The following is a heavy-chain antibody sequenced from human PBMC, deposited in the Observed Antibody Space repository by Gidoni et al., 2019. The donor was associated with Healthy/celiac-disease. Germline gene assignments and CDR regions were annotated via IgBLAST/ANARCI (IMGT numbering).Heavy chain of an antibody. CDR3: ARDQRGLVTNAFDI. CDR2: IYYSGST. Sequence: QVQLQESGPGLVKPSQTLSLTCTVSGGSISSGGYYWSWIRQHPGKGLEWIGYIYYSGSTYYNPSLKSRVTISVDTSKNQFSLKLSSVTAADTAVYYCARDQRGLVTNAFDIWGQGTMVTVSS. V-gene: IGHV4-31*03. J-gene: IGHJ3*02. CDR1: GGSISSGGYY. D-gene: IGHD4-4*01.